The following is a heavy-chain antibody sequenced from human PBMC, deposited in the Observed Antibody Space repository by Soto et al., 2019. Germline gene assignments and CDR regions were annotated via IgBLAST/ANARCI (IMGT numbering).Heavy chain of an antibody. CDR1: GYSFTSYW. CDR3: ARQGGDTIIADPPDAFDI. Sequence: GESLPISCKVSGYSFTSYWIICVRQMPGKGLEWMGRIDPSDSYTNYSPSFQGHVTISADKSISTAYLQWSSLKASDTAMYYCARQGGDTIIADPPDAFDIWGQGTLVTGSS. CDR2: IDPSDSYT. D-gene: IGHD3-16*02. J-gene: IGHJ3*02. V-gene: IGHV5-10-1*01.